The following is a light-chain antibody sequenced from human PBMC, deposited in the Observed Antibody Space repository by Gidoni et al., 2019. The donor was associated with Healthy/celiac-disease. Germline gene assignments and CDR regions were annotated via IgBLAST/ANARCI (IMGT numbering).Light chain of an antibody. CDR3: QQANSFPIT. V-gene: IGKV1-12*01. CDR1: QGISRW. J-gene: IGKJ5*01. CDR2: AAS. Sequence: QMTQSPSPVSPSVRDRVTITCRASQGISRWLACYQQKRGKAPKLLIYAASSLKSGVPSRFSGSGSGTDFTLTISILPPEDAATYCSQQANSFPITFGQXTRLEIK.